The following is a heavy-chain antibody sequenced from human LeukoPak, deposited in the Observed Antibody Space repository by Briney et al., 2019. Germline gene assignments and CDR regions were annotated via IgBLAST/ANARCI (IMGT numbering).Heavy chain of an antibody. CDR2: IYYSGNT. D-gene: IGHD5-24*01. V-gene: IGHV4-59*01. CDR1: GGSISSYY. J-gene: IGHJ4*02. Sequence: SETLSLTCTVSGGSISSYYWSWFRQPPGKALEWIGYIYYSGNTNYNPSLKNRLTISIDTSKHQFSLKLTSVTAADTAVYYCARVRDGYSGGRWLDYRGQGTLVTVSS. CDR3: ARVRDGYSGGRWLDY.